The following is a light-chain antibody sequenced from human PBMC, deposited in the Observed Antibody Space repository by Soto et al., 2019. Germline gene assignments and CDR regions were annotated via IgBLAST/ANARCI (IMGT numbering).Light chain of an antibody. J-gene: IGKJ1*01. Sequence: DIVMSQTPLSLPVTPGEPASISCRSSQSLLYSNGYNYLDWYLQKPGQSPQLLIYLGSNRSSGVPDRISVSGSGTDFTLKISRVEAEDVGVYYYMQALQNPLTLGQGTKVEIK. CDR2: LGS. V-gene: IGKV2-28*01. CDR1: QSLLYSNGYNY. CDR3: MQALQNPLT.